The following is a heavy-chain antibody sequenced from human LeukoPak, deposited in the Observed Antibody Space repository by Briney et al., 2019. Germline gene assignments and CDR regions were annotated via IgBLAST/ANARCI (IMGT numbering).Heavy chain of an antibody. Sequence: GGSLRLSCAASGFTFSSYGMHWVRQAPGKGLEWVAVISYDGSNRYYADSVKGRFTISRDNSKNTLYLQMSSLRAEDTAVYYCAKGHNIAVAGTPFDYWGQGTLVTVSS. D-gene: IGHD6-19*01. CDR1: GFTFSSYG. CDR2: ISYDGSNR. CDR3: AKGHNIAVAGTPFDY. J-gene: IGHJ4*02. V-gene: IGHV3-30*18.